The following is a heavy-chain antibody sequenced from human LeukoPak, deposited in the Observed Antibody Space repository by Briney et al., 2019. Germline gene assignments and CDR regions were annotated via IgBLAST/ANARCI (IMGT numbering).Heavy chain of an antibody. Sequence: PGGSLRLSCAASGFIFNSFEMNWVRQAPGKGLEWVSYISGSGSTMYYAGSVKGRFTISGDNAKNSLYLQLKSLRAEDTAVYYCARETAGGTLDYWGQGALVTVSS. J-gene: IGHJ4*02. CDR3: ARETAGGTLDY. CDR1: GFIFNSFE. V-gene: IGHV3-48*03. CDR2: ISGSGSTM. D-gene: IGHD3-16*01.